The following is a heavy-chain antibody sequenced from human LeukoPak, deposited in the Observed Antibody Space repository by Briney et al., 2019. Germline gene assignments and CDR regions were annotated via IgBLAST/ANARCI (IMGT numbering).Heavy chain of an antibody. CDR1: GFTFSSHG. CDR2: IRYDGSNK. CDR3: AKDRGGLIAIHIFDY. D-gene: IGHD3-16*02. J-gene: IGHJ4*02. Sequence: PGGSLRVSCVASGFTFSSHGMHWVRQTPGKGLEWVAFIRYDGSNKYYPDSVKGRFTISRDNSKNTLYLHMDSLRTEDTGVYYCAKDRGGLIAIHIFDYWGQGTLITVSS. V-gene: IGHV3-30*02.